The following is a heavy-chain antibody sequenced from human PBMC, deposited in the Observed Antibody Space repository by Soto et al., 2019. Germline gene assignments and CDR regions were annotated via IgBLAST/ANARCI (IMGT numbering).Heavy chain of an antibody. CDR1: GHNFTSYR. CDR3: ARLHSNSYGMDV. Sequence: GESLKISCKGSGHNFTSYRISWVRQMPGKGLEWMGGIDPSDSYSNYSPSFQGHVTISADKSISTAYLQWSSLKASDTAMYYCARLHSNSYGMDVWGQGTMVTVSS. V-gene: IGHV5-10-1*01. CDR2: IDPSDSYS. J-gene: IGHJ6*02.